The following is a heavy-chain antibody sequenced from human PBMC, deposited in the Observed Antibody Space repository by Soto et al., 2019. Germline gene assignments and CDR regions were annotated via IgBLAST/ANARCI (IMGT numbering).Heavy chain of an antibody. CDR1: GGSISSYY. Sequence: SDTLSLTCTVSGGSISSYYWSWIRQPAGKGLEWIGRIYTSGSTNYNPSLKSRVTMSVDTSKNQFSLKLSSVTAADTAVYYCARDRRYYDSSGYYYYFDYWGQGTLVTVSS. J-gene: IGHJ4*02. CDR2: IYTSGST. CDR3: ARDRRYYDSSGYYYYFDY. V-gene: IGHV4-4*07. D-gene: IGHD3-22*01.